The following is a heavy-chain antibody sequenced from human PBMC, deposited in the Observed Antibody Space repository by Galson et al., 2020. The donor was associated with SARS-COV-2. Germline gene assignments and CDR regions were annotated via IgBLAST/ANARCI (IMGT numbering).Heavy chain of an antibody. CDR2: IHWNRDKI. J-gene: IGHJ5*02. V-gene: IGHV3-9*01. D-gene: IGHD3-3*01. CDR3: TKGLIFGVGAKGRFDP. Sequence: SLKISCAASGFNFGDYAMYLVRQVPGKGLGWVSGIHWNRDKIRYAVSVRGRFTISRDNAKNSLYLQMTSLRVEDTALFYCTKGLIFGVGAKGRFDPWGQRTLLTVS. CDR1: GFNFGDYA.